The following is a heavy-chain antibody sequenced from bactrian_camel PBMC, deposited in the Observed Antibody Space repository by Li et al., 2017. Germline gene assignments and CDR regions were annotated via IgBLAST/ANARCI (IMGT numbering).Heavy chain of an antibody. CDR1: ADTYSNYC. V-gene: IGHV3S26*01. CDR2: IEDNGRT. D-gene: IGHD5*01. CDR3: TATTDCYPSPEYNY. J-gene: IGHJ4*01. Sequence: HVQLVESGGGSVQIGESLRLSCAGSADTYSNYCMAWFRQAPGKEREGVACIEDNGRTRYADSVEGRFTISKDNAKNTLFLQMDGLKPEDSGMYYCTATTDCYPSPEYNYWGQGTQVTVS.